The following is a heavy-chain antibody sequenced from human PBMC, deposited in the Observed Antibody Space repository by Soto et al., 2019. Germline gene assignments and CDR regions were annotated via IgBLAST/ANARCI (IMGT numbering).Heavy chain of an antibody. CDR3: ARGLAVPAAMPPYYYYGMDV. Sequence: SETLSLTCTVSGGSISSSSYYWGWIRQPPGKGLEWIGSIYYSGSTYYNPSLKSRVTISVDTSKNQFSLKLSSVTAADTAVYYCARGLAVPAAMPPYYYYGMDVWGQGTTVTVSS. V-gene: IGHV4-39*01. J-gene: IGHJ6*02. D-gene: IGHD2-2*01. CDR2: IYYSGST. CDR1: GGSISSSSYY.